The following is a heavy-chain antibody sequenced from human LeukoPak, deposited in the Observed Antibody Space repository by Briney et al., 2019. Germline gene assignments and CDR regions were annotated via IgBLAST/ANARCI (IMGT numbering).Heavy chain of an antibody. CDR1: GFTFSSYA. D-gene: IGHD6-19*01. CDR2: ISYDGTNR. Sequence: PGGSLRLSCAASGFTFSSYAMSWVRQAPGKGLEWVTVISYDGTNRYFAGSVKGRFTVSRDNSKNTLYLQMNNLRADDTAVYYCARDHTNTGWWTNAFDVWGQGTVVTVSS. V-gene: IGHV3-30-3*01. CDR3: ARDHTNTGWWTNAFDV. J-gene: IGHJ3*01.